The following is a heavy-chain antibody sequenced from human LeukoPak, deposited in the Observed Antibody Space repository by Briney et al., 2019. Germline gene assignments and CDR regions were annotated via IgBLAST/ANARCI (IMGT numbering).Heavy chain of an antibody. Sequence: SVKVSCKASGGTFSSYAISWVRQAPGQGLEWMGGIIPIFGTANYAQKFQGRVTMTRDTSTSTVYMELSSLRSEDTAVYYCARTAGNSGSYETLGYFDYWGQGTLVTVSS. D-gene: IGHD1-26*01. V-gene: IGHV1-69*05. CDR2: IIPIFGTA. CDR3: ARTAGNSGSYETLGYFDY. J-gene: IGHJ4*02. CDR1: GGTFSSYA.